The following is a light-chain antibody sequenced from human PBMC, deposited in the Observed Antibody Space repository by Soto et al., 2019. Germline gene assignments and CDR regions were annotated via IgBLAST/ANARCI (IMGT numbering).Light chain of an antibody. CDR1: QGISSY. CDR2: DAS. Sequence: AIRMTQSPSSISASTLCILTTAFRASQGISSYVAWYQQKPGKAPKALIYDASTLANGVPSRFNGSGSGTEFTLTISSLQPDDFATYYCQQYMTYSTFGQGTRLEVK. CDR3: QQYMTYST. J-gene: IGKJ5*01. V-gene: IGKV1-8*01.